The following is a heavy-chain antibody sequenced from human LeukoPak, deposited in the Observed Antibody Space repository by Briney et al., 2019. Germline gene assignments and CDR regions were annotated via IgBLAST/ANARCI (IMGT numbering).Heavy chain of an antibody. CDR1: GFTFSSHA. J-gene: IGHJ6*02. CDR3: AKLLGTMWPMWGLDV. V-gene: IGHV3-23*01. CDR2: INVRATGT. D-gene: IGHD2-8*02. Sequence: GGSLRLSCAVSGFTFSSHAMNWVRQAPGKGLEWISGINVRATGTYYADSVKGRFTISRDDSSNTLYLQMNSLSVEDTAVYYCAKLLGTMWPMWGLDVWGQGTTVTVSS.